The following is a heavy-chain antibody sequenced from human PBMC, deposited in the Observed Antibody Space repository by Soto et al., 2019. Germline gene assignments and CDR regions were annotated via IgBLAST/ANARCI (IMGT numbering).Heavy chain of an antibody. D-gene: IGHD3-3*01. J-gene: IGHJ5*02. V-gene: IGHV4-4*02. Sequence: SETLSLTCAVSGGSISSSNWWSWVRQPPGKGLEWIGEIYHSGSTNYNPSLKSRVTISVDKSKNQFSLKLSSVTAADTAVYYCARDTWITLFGVVTRWFDPWGQGTLVTVS. CDR1: GGSISSSNW. CDR2: IYHSGST. CDR3: ARDTWITLFGVVTRWFDP.